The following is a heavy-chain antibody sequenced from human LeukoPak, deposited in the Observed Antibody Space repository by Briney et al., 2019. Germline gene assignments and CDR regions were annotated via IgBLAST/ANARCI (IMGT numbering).Heavy chain of an antibody. V-gene: IGHV1-2*02. CDR1: GYTFTGYY. CDR3: ARGGGRAAAGKSGTWFDP. CDR2: INPNSGGT. J-gene: IGHJ5*02. D-gene: IGHD6-13*01. Sequence: ASVKVSCKASGYTFTGYYMHWVRQAPGQGLEWMGWINPNSGGTNYAQKLQGRVTMTRDTSISTAYMELSRLRSDDTAVYYCARGGGRAAAGKSGTWFDPWGQGTLVTVSS.